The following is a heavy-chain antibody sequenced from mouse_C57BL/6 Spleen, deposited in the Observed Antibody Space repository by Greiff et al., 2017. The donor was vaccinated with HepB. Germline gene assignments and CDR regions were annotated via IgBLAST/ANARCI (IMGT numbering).Heavy chain of an antibody. CDR3: ARYDYDYAMDY. D-gene: IGHD2-4*01. V-gene: IGHV1-63*01. Sequence: QVQLQQSGAELVRPGTSVKMSCKASGYTFTNYWIGWAKQRPGHGLEWIGDIYPGGGYTNYNEKFKGKATLTADKSSSTAYMQFRSLTSEDSAIYYCARYDYDYAMDYWGQGTSVTVSS. CDR1: GYTFTNYW. J-gene: IGHJ4*01. CDR2: IYPGGGYT.